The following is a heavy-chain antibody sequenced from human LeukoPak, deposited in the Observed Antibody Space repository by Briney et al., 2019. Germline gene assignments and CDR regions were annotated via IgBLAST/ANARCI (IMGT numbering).Heavy chain of an antibody. CDR2: ITSKAYGGTT. Sequence: GGSLRLSCTASGFNFGDYAMNWVRRAPGKGLEWVGFITSKAYGGTTEYAASVKGRFTISRDDSKSIAYLQMNSLKTEDTAVYYCTRAHIVVVIAHNDAFDIWGQGTMVTVSS. J-gene: IGHJ3*02. CDR3: TRAHIVVVIAHNDAFDI. V-gene: IGHV3-49*04. CDR1: GFNFGDYA. D-gene: IGHD2-21*01.